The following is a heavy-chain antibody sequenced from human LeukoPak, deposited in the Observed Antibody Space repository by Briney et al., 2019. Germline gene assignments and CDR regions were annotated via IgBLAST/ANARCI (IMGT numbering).Heavy chain of an antibody. CDR2: INHSGST. V-gene: IGHV4-34*01. Sequence: SSETLSLTCAVYGGSFSGYYWSWIRQPPGKGLEWIGEINHSGSTNYNPSLKSRVTISVDTSKNQFTLKLSSVTAADTAVYYCASRYDFWSGYYWGQGTLVTVSS. CDR1: GGSFSGYY. J-gene: IGHJ4*02. CDR3: ASRYDFWSGYY. D-gene: IGHD3-3*01.